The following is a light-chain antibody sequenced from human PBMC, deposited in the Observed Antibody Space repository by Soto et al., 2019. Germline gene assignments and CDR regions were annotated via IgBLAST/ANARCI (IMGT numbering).Light chain of an antibody. Sequence: EVVLTQSPGTLSLSRGERATLSCRASERIYSAYLGWYQQKPGQAPRLLIYGTSSRATGIPDRFSGSGSGTDFTLTISRLEPEDFAVYYCQQYGKSPITFGQGTRLESK. V-gene: IGKV3-20*01. J-gene: IGKJ5*01. CDR1: ERIYSAY. CDR2: GTS. CDR3: QQYGKSPIT.